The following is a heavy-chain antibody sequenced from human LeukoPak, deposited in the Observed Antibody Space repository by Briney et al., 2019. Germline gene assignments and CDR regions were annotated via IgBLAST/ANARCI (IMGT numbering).Heavy chain of an antibody. J-gene: IGHJ3*02. Sequence: PSETLSLTCTVSGGSISTSNYYWGWIRQPPGKGLEWIGNIFYSGSTYYSPSLRSRVTISLDTSRNQFSLKLNSVTAADTAVYYCARGRKSLGYSYGVRGAFDIWGQGTMVTVSS. CDR2: IFYSGST. V-gene: IGHV4-39*07. D-gene: IGHD5-18*01. CDR3: ARGRKSLGYSYGVRGAFDI. CDR1: GGSISTSNYY.